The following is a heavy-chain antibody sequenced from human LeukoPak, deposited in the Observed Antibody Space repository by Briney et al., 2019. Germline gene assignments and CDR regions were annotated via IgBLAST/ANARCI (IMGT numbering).Heavy chain of an antibody. CDR3: ARVKEGPQWLVRWPRGNWFDP. D-gene: IGHD6-19*01. CDR2: IYYSGST. Sequence: SETLSLTCTVSGGSISSSSYYWGWIRQPPGKGLEWIGSIYYSGSTYYNPSLKSRVTISVDTSKNQFSLKLSSVTAADTAVYYCARVKEGPQWLVRWPRGNWFDPWGQGTLVTVSS. V-gene: IGHV4-39*07. J-gene: IGHJ5*02. CDR1: GGSISSSSYY.